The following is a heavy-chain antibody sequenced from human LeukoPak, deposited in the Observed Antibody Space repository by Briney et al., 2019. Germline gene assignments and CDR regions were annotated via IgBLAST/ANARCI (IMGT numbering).Heavy chain of an antibody. J-gene: IGHJ2*01. CDR1: GLTFSSYS. D-gene: IGHD2-15*01. CDR3: ATRGYCSGGSCYQNWYFDL. CDR2: ISSSSSYI. Sequence: GGSLRLSCAASGLTFSSYSMNWVRQAPGKGLEWASSISSSSSYIYYADSVKGRFTISRDNAKNSLYLQMNSLRAEDTAVYYCATRGYCSGGSCYQNWYFDLWGRGTLVTVSS. V-gene: IGHV3-21*01.